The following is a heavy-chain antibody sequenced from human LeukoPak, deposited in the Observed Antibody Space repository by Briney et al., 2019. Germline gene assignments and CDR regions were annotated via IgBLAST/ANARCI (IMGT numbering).Heavy chain of an antibody. V-gene: IGHV4-34*01. D-gene: IGHD6-19*01. Sequence: PSDTLSLTCAVYGGSFSVYYSSWIRHPPGEGLEWIGEINHSGCTNYNPSLQSRVTISLDTSKNQFSLRVSSVTAAATAVYYSARGLVAGRRDSGDNWFDPWGQGTLVIVSS. J-gene: IGHJ5*02. CDR3: ARGLVAGRRDSGDNWFDP. CDR2: INHSGCT. CDR1: GGSFSVYY.